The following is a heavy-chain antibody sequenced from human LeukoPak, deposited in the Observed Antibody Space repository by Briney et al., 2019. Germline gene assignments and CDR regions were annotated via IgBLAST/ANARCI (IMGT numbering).Heavy chain of an antibody. CDR3: ARVGSSGHRQGEFDY. CDR2: ISSSSSYI. V-gene: IGHV3-21*01. J-gene: IGHJ4*02. CDR1: GFTFSDYS. D-gene: IGHD3-22*01. Sequence: KPGGSLRLSCAVSGFTFSDYSMNWVRQAPGKGLEWVSSISSSSSYIYYADSVKGRFTISRDNAKNSLYLQMNSLRAEDTAVYYCARVGSSGHRQGEFDYWGQGTLVTVSS.